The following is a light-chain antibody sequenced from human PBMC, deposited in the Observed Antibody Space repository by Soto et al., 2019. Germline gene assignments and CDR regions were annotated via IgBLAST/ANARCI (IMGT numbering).Light chain of an antibody. CDR2: DTS. CDR1: QGIGDT. CDR3: QHYVTWPLT. J-gene: IGKJ4*01. V-gene: IGKV3-15*01. Sequence: EIVMTLSPATLSVYPGEGATLSCRASQGIGDTLAWYQQKPGQTPRLLIYDTSIRAAGVPARFSGSRSGAEFTLTISSLQSEDFAVYYCQHYVTWPLTFGGGSKVDIK.